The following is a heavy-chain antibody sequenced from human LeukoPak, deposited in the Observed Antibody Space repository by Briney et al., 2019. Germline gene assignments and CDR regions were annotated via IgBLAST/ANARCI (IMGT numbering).Heavy chain of an antibody. CDR1: GITFSNYA. CDR2: ISGSAHKI. V-gene: IGHV3-23*01. Sequence: AGGSLRLSCVASGITFSNYAVSWVRQAPEKGLDWVSVISGSAHKIRYADSVKGRFTISRDNSENIVYLRMNNLRAEDTAVYYCAGSVTGYSSGYVYWGQGTLVTVSS. CDR3: AGSVTGYSSGYVY. J-gene: IGHJ4*02. D-gene: IGHD5-18*01.